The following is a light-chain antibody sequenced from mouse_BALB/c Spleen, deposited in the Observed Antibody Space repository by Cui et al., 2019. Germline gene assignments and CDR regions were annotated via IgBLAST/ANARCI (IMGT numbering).Light chain of an antibody. Sequence: MSPSPYSLAGSAGEKVPMTCKSSQSLLKSRPRKNYLAWYKQKPGQAPYHLIVCASARVSGVHDRFILSGSGTDCSHNIISVNAEGLAVYDDKKAYNPLTYGSGTKLELK. CDR1: QSLLKSRPRKNY. J-gene: IGKJ5*01. CDR2: CAS. CDR3: KKAYNPLT. V-gene: IGKV8-21*01.